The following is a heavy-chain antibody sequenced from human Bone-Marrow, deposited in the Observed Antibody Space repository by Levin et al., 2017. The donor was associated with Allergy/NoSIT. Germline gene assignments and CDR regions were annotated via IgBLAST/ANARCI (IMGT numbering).Heavy chain of an antibody. V-gene: IGHV3-30-3*01. CDR2: ISYDGSNK. D-gene: IGHD3-22*01. CDR3: ARDLVVTNPGGGYYVTNYYYYGMDV. Sequence: GESLKISCAASGFTFSSYAMHWVRQAPGKGLEWVAVISYDGSNKYYADSVKGRFTISRDNSKNTLYLQMNSLRAEDTAVYYCARDLVVTNPGGGYYVTNYYYYGMDVWGQGTTVTVSS. CDR1: GFTFSSYA. J-gene: IGHJ6*02.